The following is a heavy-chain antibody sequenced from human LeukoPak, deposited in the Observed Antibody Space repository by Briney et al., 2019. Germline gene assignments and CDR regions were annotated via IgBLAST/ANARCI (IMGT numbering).Heavy chain of an antibody. CDR3: AAERGDSPDS. V-gene: IGHV3-23*01. Sequence: GGSLRLSCAASGFTFSSCAMIWFRQAPGKGLEWVSVITSVGNTYYADSVKGRFIISRDNSKNTLYLQMNSLRAEDTALYYCAAERGDSPDSWGQGILVTVSS. CDR2: ITSVGNT. CDR1: GFTFSSCA. J-gene: IGHJ4*02. D-gene: IGHD3-16*01.